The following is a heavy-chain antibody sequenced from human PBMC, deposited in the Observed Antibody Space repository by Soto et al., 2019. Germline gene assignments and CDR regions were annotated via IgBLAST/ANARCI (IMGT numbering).Heavy chain of an antibody. J-gene: IGHJ5*02. CDR3: ARAIRGNYDVEGLNWFDP. CDR1: GYTFTDYY. Sequence: QVQLVQSGAEVKEPGASVLVSCKASGYTFTDYYMHWVRQAPGQGLERMGWINPNSGGTNYAPKFQGRVTMTRDTSISTAYMELSRLRSDGTAVYYCARAIRGNYDVEGLNWFDPWGQGTLVTVSS. D-gene: IGHD4-4*01. CDR2: INPNSGGT. V-gene: IGHV1-2*02.